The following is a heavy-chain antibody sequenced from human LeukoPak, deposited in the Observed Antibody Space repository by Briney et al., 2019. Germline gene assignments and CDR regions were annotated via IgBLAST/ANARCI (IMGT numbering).Heavy chain of an antibody. J-gene: IGHJ4*02. V-gene: IGHV1-69*05. Sequence: HWASVKVSXKASGGTFSSYAISWVRQAPGQGLEWMGRIIPIFGTANYAQKFQGRVTITTDESTSTAYMELSSLRSEDTAVYYCARGGDYGDYPDYWGQGTLVTVSS. CDR1: GGTFSSYA. CDR3: ARGGDYGDYPDY. CDR2: IIPIFGTA. D-gene: IGHD4-17*01.